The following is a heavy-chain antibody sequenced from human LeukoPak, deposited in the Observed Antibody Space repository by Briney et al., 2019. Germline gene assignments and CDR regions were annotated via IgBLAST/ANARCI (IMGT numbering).Heavy chain of an antibody. Sequence: GGSLRLSCAASGFTFSNYRMSWVRQAPGKGLEWVANIKQDGSEKYYVDSVKGRFTISRDNAKNSLYLQMNSLRAEDTAVYYCEGSGSYFDYWGQGTLVTVSS. D-gene: IGHD3-10*01. J-gene: IGHJ4*02. V-gene: IGHV3-7*01. CDR3: EGSGSYFDY. CDR1: GFTFSNYR. CDR2: IKQDGSEK.